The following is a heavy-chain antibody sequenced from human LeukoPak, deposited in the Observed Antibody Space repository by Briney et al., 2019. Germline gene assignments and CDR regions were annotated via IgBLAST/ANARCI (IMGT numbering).Heavy chain of an antibody. CDR3: ASYVSGSNWYFDL. J-gene: IGHJ2*01. Sequence: PGGSLRLSCAATGFTFDDHGMSRVRQAPGKGLEWVSGINWNGGSKNYADSVKGRFTISRDNAKNSLYLQMDSLRAEDTALYHCASYVSGSNWYFDLWGRGTLVTVSS. CDR1: GFTFDDHG. V-gene: IGHV3-20*01. CDR2: INWNGGSK. D-gene: IGHD3-10*01.